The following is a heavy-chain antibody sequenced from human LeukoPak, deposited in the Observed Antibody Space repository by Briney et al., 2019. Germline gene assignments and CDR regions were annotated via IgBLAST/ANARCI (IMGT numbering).Heavy chain of an antibody. V-gene: IGHV1-3*01. D-gene: IGHD2-2*01. Sequence: GASVKVSCKASGYSFSTYTMNWVRQAPGQRLEWMGWINAGNGNTKYSQKCQGRVTITRDTSASTAYMEMRSLRSEDTAVYYCARKDIVVVPAAIVYYYYGMDVWGQGTLVTVSS. CDR2: INAGNGNT. J-gene: IGHJ6*02. CDR3: ARKDIVVVPAAIVYYYYGMDV. CDR1: GYSFSTYT.